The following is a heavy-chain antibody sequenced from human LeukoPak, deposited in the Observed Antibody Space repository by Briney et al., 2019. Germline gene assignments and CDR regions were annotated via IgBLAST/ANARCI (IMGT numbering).Heavy chain of an antibody. CDR2: VDPEDGET. D-gene: IGHD3-10*01. CDR1: GYTFTDYY. Sequence: ASVKVSCKVSGYTFTDYYMHRVQQAPGKGLEWMGLVDPEDGETIYAEKFQGRVTITADTSTDTAYMELSSLRSEDTAVYYCATGLQDYYGSGSYYNVGKVWGQGTLVTVSS. V-gene: IGHV1-69-2*01. CDR3: ATGLQDYYGSGSYYNVGKV. J-gene: IGHJ4*02.